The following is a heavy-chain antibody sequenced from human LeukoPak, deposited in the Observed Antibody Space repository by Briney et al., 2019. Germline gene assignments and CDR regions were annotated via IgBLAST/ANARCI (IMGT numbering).Heavy chain of an antibody. CDR1: GYTFTVYY. D-gene: IGHD5-12*01. Sequence: GASVKVSCKASGYTFTVYYMHWVRQAPGQGLEWMGWINPNSGGRNYAQKFQGRVTMTRDTSISTAYMELSRLRSDDTAVYYCARVGYSGYDLDYWGQGTLVTVSS. CDR2: INPNSGGR. V-gene: IGHV1-2*02. CDR3: ARVGYSGYDLDY. J-gene: IGHJ4*02.